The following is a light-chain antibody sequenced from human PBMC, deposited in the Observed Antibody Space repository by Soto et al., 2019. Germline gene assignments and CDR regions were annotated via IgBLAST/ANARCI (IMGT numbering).Light chain of an antibody. CDR2: GAS. CDR3: YEYNECPPWT. V-gene: IGKV3-15*01. J-gene: IGKJ1*01. Sequence: EIVLTQSPATLSLSPGERATLSCRARQSVGSNLAWYQQNPGQAPRLLIYGASTRATGIPARFSGSGSETEFTLTISSLQAEDSAVYFCYEYNECPPWTFGQGTKVDIK. CDR1: QSVGSN.